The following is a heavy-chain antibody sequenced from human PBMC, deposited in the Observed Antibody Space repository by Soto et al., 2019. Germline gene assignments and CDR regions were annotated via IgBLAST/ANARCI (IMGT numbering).Heavy chain of an antibody. CDR1: GVSISSSSYY. J-gene: IGHJ4*02. CDR2: IYYSGST. CDR3: ARHAYDFWSGPRTFDY. V-gene: IGHV4-39*01. Sequence: SDTLSLTCTVSGVSISSSSYYWGWIRHPPGKGLEWIGSIYYSGSTYYNPSLKSRVTISVDTSKNQFSLKLSSVTAADTAVYYCARHAYDFWSGPRTFDYWGQGTLVTVSS. D-gene: IGHD3-3*01.